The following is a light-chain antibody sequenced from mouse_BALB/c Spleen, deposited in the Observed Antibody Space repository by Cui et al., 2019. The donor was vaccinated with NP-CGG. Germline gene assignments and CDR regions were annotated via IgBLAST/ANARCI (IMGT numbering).Light chain of an antibody. CDR3: ALWYSNHWV. CDR2: GTN. J-gene: IGLJ1*01. V-gene: IGLV1*01. CDR1: TGAVTTNNY. Sequence: QAVVTQESALTTSPGETVTLNCRSSTGAVTTNNYANWIQEKPGHLFTGLIGGTNNRAPGVPARFSGSLIGDKAALTITGAQTEDEAIYFCALWYSNHWVFGGGTKLTVL.